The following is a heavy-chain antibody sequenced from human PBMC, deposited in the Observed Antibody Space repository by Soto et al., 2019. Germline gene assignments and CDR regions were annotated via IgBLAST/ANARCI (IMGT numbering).Heavy chain of an antibody. CDR1: GDSISSYY. D-gene: IGHD1-26*01. J-gene: IGHJ4*02. CDR3: AMYSGSYYARFDY. V-gene: IGHV4-59*08. CDR2: IYYSGST. Sequence: QVQLQESGPGLVKPSETLSLTCTVSGDSISSYYWSWIRQPPGKGLEWIGYIYYSGSTNYNPSLKGRVTISVDTSKNQFSLKLSSVTAADTAVYYCAMYSGSYYARFDYWGQGTLVTVSS.